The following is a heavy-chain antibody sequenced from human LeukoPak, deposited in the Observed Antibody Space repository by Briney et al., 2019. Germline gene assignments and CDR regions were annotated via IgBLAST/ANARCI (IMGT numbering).Heavy chain of an antibody. CDR2: IKQDGSEK. V-gene: IGHV3-7*01. CDR1: GFTFSSYW. D-gene: IGHD2-15*01. J-gene: IGHJ6*03. CDR3: AREAEGAYYMDV. Sequence: VGSLRLSCAASGFTFSSYWMSWVRQAPGKGLEWVANIKQDGSEKYYVDSVKGRFTISRDNAKNSMYLQMNSLRAEDTAVYYCAREAEGAYYMDVWGKGTTVTVSS.